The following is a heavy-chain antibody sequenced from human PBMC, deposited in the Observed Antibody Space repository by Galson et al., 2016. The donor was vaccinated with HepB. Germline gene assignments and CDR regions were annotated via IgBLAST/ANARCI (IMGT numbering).Heavy chain of an antibody. CDR2: VWKDGYNK. CDR3: ARRGDIVNYYGMDV. D-gene: IGHD2-15*01. CDR1: GFNFSNYG. Sequence: SLRLSCAASGFNFSNYGMHWVRQAPGKGLEWVAIVWKDGYNKYYADSVKGRFTISRDNSKNTLYLQMNSLRAEDTAVYYCARRGDIVNYYGMDVWGQGTTVTVSS. J-gene: IGHJ6*02. V-gene: IGHV3-33*01.